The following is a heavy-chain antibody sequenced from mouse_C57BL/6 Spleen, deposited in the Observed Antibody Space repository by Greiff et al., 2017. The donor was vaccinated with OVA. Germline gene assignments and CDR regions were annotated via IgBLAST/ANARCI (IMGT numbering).Heavy chain of an antibody. CDR2: INYDGSST. V-gene: IGHV5-16*01. J-gene: IGHJ2*01. Sequence: EVKVVESEGGLVQPGSSMKLSCTASGFTFSDYYMAWVRQVPEKGLEWVANINYDGSSTYYLDSLKSRFIISRDNAKNILYLQMSSLKSEDTATDYCARDGRYYYFDYWGQGTTLTVSS. CDR3: ARDGRYYYFDY. D-gene: IGHD1-1*01. CDR1: GFTFSDYY.